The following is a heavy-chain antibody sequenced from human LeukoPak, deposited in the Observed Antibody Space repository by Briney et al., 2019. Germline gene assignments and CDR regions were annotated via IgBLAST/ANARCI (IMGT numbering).Heavy chain of an antibody. CDR1: GFTFSSHS. Sequence: KPGGSLRLSCAASGFTFSSHSMNWVRQAPGKGLEWVSSISASAIYIYYADSVKGRFTISRDNAKNSLHLQVNSLRAEDTAVYYCVRERFHGSGAPKFDFWGQGTLVTVSS. J-gene: IGHJ4*02. D-gene: IGHD3-10*01. CDR2: ISASAIYI. CDR3: VRERFHGSGAPKFDF. V-gene: IGHV3-21*06.